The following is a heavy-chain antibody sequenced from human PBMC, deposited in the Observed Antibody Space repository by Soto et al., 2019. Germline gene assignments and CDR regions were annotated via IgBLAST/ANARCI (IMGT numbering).Heavy chain of an antibody. CDR2: IPSDGGNT. Sequence: QVQLVESGGGVVQPGKPLRVSCAASGFTFSSYGMHWVRQAPGKGLEWVAVIPSDGGNTYYVDSIKGRFTISRDNSKYTLSLQMNSLRPEDTAVYYCVRDGVGANGPHAYCCQGTLVTGSS. V-gene: IGHV3-30*03. CDR1: GFTFSSYG. D-gene: IGHD1-26*01. CDR3: VRDGVGANGPHAY. J-gene: IGHJ4*02.